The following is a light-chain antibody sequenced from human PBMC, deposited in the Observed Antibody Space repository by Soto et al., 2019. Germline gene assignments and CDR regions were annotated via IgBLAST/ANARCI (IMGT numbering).Light chain of an antibody. CDR2: GAS. Sequence: EIVMTQSPATLSVSPGDRATLSCRASQSVAGNLAWYQQNPGQAPRLLIYGASTRATGIPTRFSGGGSGTEFTLTISSLQSEDFVIYYCQQDNKWPLTFGGGTKVEIK. CDR1: QSVAGN. J-gene: IGKJ4*01. CDR3: QQDNKWPLT. V-gene: IGKV3-15*01.